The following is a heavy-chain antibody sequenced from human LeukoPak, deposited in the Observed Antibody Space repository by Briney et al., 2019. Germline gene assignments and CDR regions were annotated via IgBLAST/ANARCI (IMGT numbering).Heavy chain of an antibody. CDR1: GVSISSYY. CDR3: ARHDCRGGSCYSEYNWFDP. V-gene: IGHV4-59*08. J-gene: IGHJ5*02. D-gene: IGHD2-15*01. CDR2: VHYRGST. Sequence: PSETLSLTCSVSGVSISSYYWGWIRQSPGKGLEWIGRVHYRGSTENNPSFKSRLTISLDTSKNQFSLQLSSVTAADTAVYYCARHDCRGGSCYSEYNWFDPWGKGTLVTVSS.